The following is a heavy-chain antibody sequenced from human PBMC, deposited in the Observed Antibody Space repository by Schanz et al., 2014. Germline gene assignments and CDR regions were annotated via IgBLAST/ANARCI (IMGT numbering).Heavy chain of an antibody. J-gene: IGHJ4*02. V-gene: IGHV3-48*04. D-gene: IGHD6-6*01. CDR2: ISSSSSTI. CDR1: GFTFSNFA. CDR3: ARGGAYRSPSPVFYFDY. Sequence: VQLVESGGGVVQPGRSLRLSCAASGFTFSNFAIHWVRQAPGKGLEWVSYISSSSSTIYYADSVKGRFTISRDNAKNSLYLQMNSLRAEDTAVYYCARGGAYRSPSPVFYFDYWGQGTLVTVSS.